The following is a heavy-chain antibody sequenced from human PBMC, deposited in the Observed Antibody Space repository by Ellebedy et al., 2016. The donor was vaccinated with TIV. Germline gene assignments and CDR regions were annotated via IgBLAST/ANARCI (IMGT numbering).Heavy chain of an antibody. CDR2: IYSGGST. CDR1: GFTVSSNY. J-gene: IGHJ4*02. CDR3: ARVPRWIAVAGHFDY. D-gene: IGHD6-19*01. V-gene: IGHV3-66*01. Sequence: GESLKISCAASGFTVSSNYMSWVRQAPGKGLEWVSVIYSGGSTYYADSVKGRFTISRDNSKNTLYLQMNSLRAEDTAVYYCARVPRWIAVAGHFDYWGQGTLVTVSS.